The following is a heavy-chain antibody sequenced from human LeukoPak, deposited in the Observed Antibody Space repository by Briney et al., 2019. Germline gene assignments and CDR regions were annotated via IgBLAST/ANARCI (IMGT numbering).Heavy chain of an antibody. CDR1: GGSISSYY. CDR2: IYSSGST. Sequence: SETLSLTCTVSGGSISSYYWSWIRQPAGKGLEWIGRIYSSGSTDYNPSLKSRVTMSVDTSKNKFSLKLSSVTAADTAVYYCARDLGTTGEVKFDPWGQGTLVTVSS. V-gene: IGHV4-4*07. D-gene: IGHD4-17*01. J-gene: IGHJ5*02. CDR3: ARDLGTTGEVKFDP.